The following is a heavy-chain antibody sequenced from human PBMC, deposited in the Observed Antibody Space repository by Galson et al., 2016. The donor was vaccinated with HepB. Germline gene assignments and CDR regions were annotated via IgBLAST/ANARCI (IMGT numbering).Heavy chain of an antibody. CDR3: AGVGWTTVTTGGAQFDY. Sequence: SVKVSCKASGYSFTSYGISWARQAPGQGLEWMGWISGYNGNTNYAQKVQGRVTLTTDTSTSTAYMDLRSLRSDDTAVCYCAGVGWTTVTTGGAQFDYWGQGTLVTVSS. CDR1: GYSFTSYG. V-gene: IGHV1-18*04. J-gene: IGHJ4*02. CDR2: ISGYNGNT. D-gene: IGHD4-17*01.